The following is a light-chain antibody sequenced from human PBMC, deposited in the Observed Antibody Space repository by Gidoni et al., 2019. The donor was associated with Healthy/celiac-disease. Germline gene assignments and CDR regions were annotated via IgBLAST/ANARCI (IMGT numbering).Light chain of an antibody. CDR1: QSVSSSY. V-gene: IGKV3-20*01. J-gene: IGKJ2*04. CDR2: GAS. CDR3: KQYGSPMCS. Sequence: EIVLTQSPGTLSLSPGERATLSCRASQSVSSSYLAWYQQKPGQAPRLLIYGASSRATGIPDRFSGSGSGTDFTLKISRLEPEDFAVYYCKQYGSPMCSFGQGTKLEIK.